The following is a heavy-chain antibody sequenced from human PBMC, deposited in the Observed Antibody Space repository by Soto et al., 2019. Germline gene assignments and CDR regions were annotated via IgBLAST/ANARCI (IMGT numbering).Heavy chain of an antibody. CDR1: GYSFTSNV. D-gene: IGHD3-22*01. Sequence: ASVKVSCKAHGYSFTSNVMHWVRQAPGQRLEWMGWINAGNGNTKYSQKFQGRVTITRDTSASTAYMELSSLRSEDTAVYYCARDQIVVVLGYFDIWGQGTMVTVSS. J-gene: IGHJ3*02. CDR2: INAGNGNT. CDR3: ARDQIVVVLGYFDI. V-gene: IGHV1-3*01.